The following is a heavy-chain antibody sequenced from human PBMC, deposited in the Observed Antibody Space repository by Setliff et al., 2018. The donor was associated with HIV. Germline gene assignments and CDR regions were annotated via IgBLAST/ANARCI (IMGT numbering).Heavy chain of an antibody. V-gene: IGHV4-59*12. Sequence: PSETLSLTCTVSGDSISNSYWSWIRQPPGKGLEWIGCIDDSGTTNYNPSLETRVTISIDTSKNQFSLRLSSVIAADTAVYYCARGPPGSSIGWYVGYWGQGTLVTVSS. D-gene: IGHD6-19*01. CDR3: ARGPPGSSIGWYVGY. CDR1: GDSISNSY. J-gene: IGHJ4*02. CDR2: IDDSGTT.